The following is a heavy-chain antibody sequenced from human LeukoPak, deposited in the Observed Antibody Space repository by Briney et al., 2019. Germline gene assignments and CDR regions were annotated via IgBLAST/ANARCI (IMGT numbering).Heavy chain of an antibody. V-gene: IGHV3-21*01. J-gene: IGHJ4*02. D-gene: IGHD3-16*01. CDR2: ISSSTSYI. CDR1: GFTFSSYS. CDR3: AREIGGNFDY. Sequence: GGSLRLSCAASGFTFSSYSMNWVRQAPGKGLEWVSSISSSTSYIYYADSVKGRFTISRDNAKNSLYLQMNSLRAEDTAVYYCAREIGGNFDYWGQGTLVTVSS.